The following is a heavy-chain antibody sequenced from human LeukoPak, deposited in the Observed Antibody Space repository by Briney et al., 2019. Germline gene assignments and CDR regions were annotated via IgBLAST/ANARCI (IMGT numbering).Heavy chain of an antibody. CDR3: ARLPSATSLKYYFDY. CDR2: IYPGDSDT. CDR1: GYSFTSYW. D-gene: IGHD2-2*01. Sequence: GESLKIPCKGSGYSFTSYWIGWVRQMPGKGLEWMGIIYPGDSDTRYSPSFQGQVTISVDNYISTAYLQWSSLKAPDTAMYYCARLPSATSLKYYFDYWGQGTLVTVSS. J-gene: IGHJ4*02. V-gene: IGHV5-51*01.